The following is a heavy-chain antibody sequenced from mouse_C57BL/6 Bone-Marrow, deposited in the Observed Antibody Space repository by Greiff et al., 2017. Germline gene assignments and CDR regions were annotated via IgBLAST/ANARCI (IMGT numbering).Heavy chain of an antibody. CDR2: IDPNSGGT. Sequence: QVQLQQPGAELVKPGASVKLSCKASGYTFTSYWMHWVKQRPGRGLEWIGRIDPNSGGTKYDEKFKSQATLTVDKPSSTAYMQLSSLTSEDSAVYYCARSGTSQATLLMDYWGQGTSVTVSS. D-gene: IGHD3-2*02. CDR3: ARSGTSQATLLMDY. J-gene: IGHJ4*01. CDR1: GYTFTSYW. V-gene: IGHV1-72*01.